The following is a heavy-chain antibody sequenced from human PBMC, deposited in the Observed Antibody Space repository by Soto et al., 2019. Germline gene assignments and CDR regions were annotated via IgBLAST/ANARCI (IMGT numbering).Heavy chain of an antibody. Sequence: GSLRLSCAASGFTFRTYSMGWVRQAPGKGLEWVSGISASGGQKYYADSVKGRFTISRDNSKDTVYLQLHSLRADDTAVYYCAKGGFYSPFDSWGQGTMVTVSS. CDR3: AKGGFYSPFDS. J-gene: IGHJ5*01. CDR1: GFTFRTYS. V-gene: IGHV3-23*01. D-gene: IGHD2-21*01. CDR2: ISASGGQK.